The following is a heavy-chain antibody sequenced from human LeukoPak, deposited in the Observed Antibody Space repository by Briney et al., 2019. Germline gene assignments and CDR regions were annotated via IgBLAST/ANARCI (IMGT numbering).Heavy chain of an antibody. CDR1: GFTFSSYA. D-gene: IGHD2-8*02. V-gene: IGHV3-23*01. CDR2: ISGSGGST. CDR3: GRDLVDY. J-gene: IGHJ4*02. Sequence: PGGSLRLSCAASGFTFSSYAMSWVRQAPGKGLEWVSAISGSGGSTYSAGSVKGRFTISRDNAKNSLYLQMNSLRAEDTAVYYCGRDLVDYWGQGTLVTVSS.